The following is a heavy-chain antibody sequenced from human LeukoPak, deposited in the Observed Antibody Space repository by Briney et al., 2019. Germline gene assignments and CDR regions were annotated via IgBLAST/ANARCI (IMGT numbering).Heavy chain of an antibody. CDR3: ARAPLSSGWYFPLVDY. CDR2: IYYSGST. V-gene: IGHV4-59*01. J-gene: IGHJ4*02. Sequence: SETLSLTCTVSGGSISGYYWSWIRQPPGKGLEWIGYIYYSGSTNYNPSLKSRVTISVDTSKNQFSLKLSSVTAADTAVYYCARAPLSSGWYFPLVDYWGQGTLVTVSS. CDR1: GGSISGYY. D-gene: IGHD6-19*01.